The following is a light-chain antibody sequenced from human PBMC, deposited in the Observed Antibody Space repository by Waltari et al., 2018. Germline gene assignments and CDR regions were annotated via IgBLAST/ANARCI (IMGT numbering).Light chain of an antibody. Sequence: EVVLTQSPATLSVSPGERATLSCRASQNVNYYLAWYQQKDGPAPRLRIYGASTRATGIPNRFSGSGAGTEFTLSISSLQSEDFAIYYCQQYNEWPRTFGQGTRVEI. CDR1: QNVNYY. CDR3: QQYNEWPRT. J-gene: IGKJ1*01. V-gene: IGKV3-15*01. CDR2: GAS.